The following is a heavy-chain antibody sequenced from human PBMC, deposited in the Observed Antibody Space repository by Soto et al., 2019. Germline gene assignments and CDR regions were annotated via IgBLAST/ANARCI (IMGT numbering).Heavy chain of an antibody. D-gene: IGHD6-19*01. Sequence: QVQLVQSGAEVRKPGASVNVSCKASGYTFTTYPIHWVRQAPGQRLEWMGWINSGNGKTKYAPKFQARVTITWDTSATTAKMERSSLTSEDTAVYYCARARYSSGWDLDFWGQGTVVSVSS. CDR3: ARARYSSGWDLDF. J-gene: IGHJ4*02. V-gene: IGHV1-3*01. CDR1: GYTFTTYP. CDR2: INSGNGKT.